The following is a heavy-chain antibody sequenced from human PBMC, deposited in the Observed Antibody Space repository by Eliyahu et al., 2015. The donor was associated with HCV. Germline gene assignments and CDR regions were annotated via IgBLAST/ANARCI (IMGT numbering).Heavy chain of an antibody. CDR2: ISAYNGNT. V-gene: IGHV1-18*01. D-gene: IGHD6-13*01. Sequence: QVQLVQSGAEVKKPGASVXVSCKASGYTFXXYGIXWXRXAPGQGLEWMGWISAYNGNTNYAQKLQGRVTMTTDTSTSTAYMELRSLRSDDTAVYYCARAHREQLEFYYGMDVWGQGTTVTVSS. CDR1: GYTFXXYG. CDR3: ARAHREQLEFYYGMDV. J-gene: IGHJ6*02.